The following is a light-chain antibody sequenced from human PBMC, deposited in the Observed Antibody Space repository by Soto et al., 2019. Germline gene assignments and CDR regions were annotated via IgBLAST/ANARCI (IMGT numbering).Light chain of an antibody. V-gene: IGKV3-15*01. CDR3: QQYNNWPPWT. CDR1: QSVSSN. Sequence: EIVMTQSPDTLSVSPGERATLSCRASQSVSSNLAWYQQKPGQAPRLLIYEASTRATGIPARFSGSGSGTDFTLTISGLQSEDFAVYYCQQYNNWPPWTFGQGTKVEIK. CDR2: EAS. J-gene: IGKJ1*01.